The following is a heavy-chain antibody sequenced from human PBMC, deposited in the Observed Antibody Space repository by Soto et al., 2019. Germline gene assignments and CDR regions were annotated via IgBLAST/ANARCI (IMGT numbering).Heavy chain of an antibody. D-gene: IGHD3-10*01. J-gene: IGHJ4*02. CDR3: ASGAFYFDS. CDR2: INAGNGNT. Sequence: QVQLVQSGAEVKKPGASVKVSCKASGYTFTSYAMHWVRQAPGQRLELMGWINAGNGNTKYSQNFQGRVTINRDTAESTAYMEVSSMRSEDTSLYYCASGAFYFDSWGQGTLGTVSS. V-gene: IGHV1-3*01. CDR1: GYTFTSYA.